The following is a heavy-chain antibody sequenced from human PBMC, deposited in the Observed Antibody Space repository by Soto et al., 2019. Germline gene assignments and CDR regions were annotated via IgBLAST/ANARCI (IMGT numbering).Heavy chain of an antibody. CDR1: GFTFSGSA. Sequence: EVQLVESGGGLVQPGGSPKLSCAASGFTFSGSAVHWVRQASGKGLEWVGRIRSKANNYATAYAASVQGRFTIFRDDLKNTAYLQMNSLKTEDTAVYYCTNPQVYYGMDVWGQGTTVIVSS. V-gene: IGHV3-73*02. CDR3: TNPQVYYGMDV. J-gene: IGHJ6*02. CDR2: IRSKANNYAT.